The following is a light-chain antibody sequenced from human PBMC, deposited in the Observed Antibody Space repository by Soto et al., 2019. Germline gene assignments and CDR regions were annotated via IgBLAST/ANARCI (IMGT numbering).Light chain of an antibody. CDR1: SSDVGSYNL. J-gene: IGLJ1*01. CDR2: EGS. V-gene: IGLV2-23*01. Sequence: SALTQPASVSGSPGQSITISCTGTSSDVGSYNLVSWYQQHPGKAPKLMIYEGSKRPSGVSNRFSGSKSGNTASLTISVLQAEDEADYYCCSYAGSSTFVFGTGTKVTVL. CDR3: CSYAGSSTFV.